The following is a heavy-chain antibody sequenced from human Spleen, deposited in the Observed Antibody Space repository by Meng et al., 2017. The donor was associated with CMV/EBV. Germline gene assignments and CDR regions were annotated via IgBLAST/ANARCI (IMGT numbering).Heavy chain of an antibody. CDR2: IFYTGRT. V-gene: IGHV4-39*01. D-gene: IGHD3-22*01. J-gene: IGHJ4*02. Sequence: GSLRLSCNVSGGSVTSSSYSWGCIRQSPGKGLEWIGSIFYTGRTYYNPSLRSRVTISLDTSKNQFSLRLTSVTAADTAVYYCAREAYFYDTSGYSSFDSWGQGTLVTVSS. CDR3: AREAYFYDTSGYSSFDS. CDR1: GGSVTSSSYS.